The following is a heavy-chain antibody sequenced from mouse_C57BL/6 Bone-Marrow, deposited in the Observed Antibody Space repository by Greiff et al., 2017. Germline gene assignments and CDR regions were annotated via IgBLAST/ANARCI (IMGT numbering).Heavy chain of an antibody. V-gene: IGHV5-12*01. CDR2: ISNGGGST. CDR1: GFTFSDYY. D-gene: IGHD3-2*02. CDR3: ARQRLMDY. J-gene: IGHJ4*01. Sequence: EVMLVESGGGLVQPGGSLKLSCAASGFTFSDYYMYWVRQTPEKRLEWVAYISNGGGSTYYPDTVKGRFTISRDNAKNTLYLQMSRLKSEDTAMYYCARQRLMDYWGQGTSVTVSS.